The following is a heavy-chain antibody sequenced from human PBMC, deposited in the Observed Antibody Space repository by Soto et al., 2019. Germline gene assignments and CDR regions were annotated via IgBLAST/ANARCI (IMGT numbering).Heavy chain of an antibody. CDR2: VSHSGTT. V-gene: IGHV4-34*01. D-gene: IGHD1-26*01. J-gene: IGHJ5*02. CDR1: GGSFTDYF. Sequence: QVQLQQWGAGLLKPAETLSLTCAVYGGSFTDYFWSWIRQSPGKGLEWMGDVSHSGTTNYNPSLKSLAAISVDTSKKHFSLKLTSVTSAYTAVYCCARLDYSGSYSRLFDPWGQGTLVTVSS. CDR3: ARLDYSGSYSRLFDP.